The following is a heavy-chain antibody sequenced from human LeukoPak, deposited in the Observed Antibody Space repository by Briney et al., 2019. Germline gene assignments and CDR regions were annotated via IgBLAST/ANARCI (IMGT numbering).Heavy chain of an antibody. D-gene: IGHD6-19*01. J-gene: IGHJ4*02. V-gene: IGHV1-58*01. CDR3: TTVLYSSGQNDY. Sequence: GASVKVSCKASGFTFTSSAVQWVRQARGQRLEWIGWIIVGSGSTNYAQKFQERVTITRDMSTSTAYMELSSLRSEDTAVYYCTTVLYSSGQNDYWGQGTLVTVSS. CDR2: IIVGSGST. CDR1: GFTFTSSA.